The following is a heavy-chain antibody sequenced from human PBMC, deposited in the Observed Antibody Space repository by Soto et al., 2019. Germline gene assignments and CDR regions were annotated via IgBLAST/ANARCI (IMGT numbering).Heavy chain of an antibody. CDR2: VSPSGNT. Sequence: SEILSLTCSVSGDSISRSSHYWGWIRQPPGKGLEWIGYVSPSGNTYYNPSLNSRVSISIDTSKNHFSLEVSSVTAADTAVYYCARDRGSYGMDVWGQGTTVTVSS. J-gene: IGHJ6*02. CDR3: ARDRGSYGMDV. CDR1: GDSISRSSHY. V-gene: IGHV4-39*07.